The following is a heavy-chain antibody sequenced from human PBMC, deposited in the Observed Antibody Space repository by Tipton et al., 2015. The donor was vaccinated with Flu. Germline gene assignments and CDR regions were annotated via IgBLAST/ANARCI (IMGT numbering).Heavy chain of an antibody. D-gene: IGHD3-16*01. CDR3: ARGPRLAEGYYDY. Sequence: TLSLTCTVSGGSISSDGYYWSWIRQPAGKALEWIGRIYTTGNTNYSPSLRRRVPITLDTCKNQFSLKLSSVTAADTAVYYCARGPRLAEGYYDYWGQGTLVTVSS. J-gene: IGHJ4*02. CDR1: GGSISSDGYY. CDR2: IYTTGNT. V-gene: IGHV4-61*02.